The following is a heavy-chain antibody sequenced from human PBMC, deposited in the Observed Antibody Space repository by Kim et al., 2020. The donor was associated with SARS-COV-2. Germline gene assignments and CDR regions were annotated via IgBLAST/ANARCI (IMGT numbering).Heavy chain of an antibody. CDR3: ARDRVVGSTRPFYYGMDV. J-gene: IGHJ6*02. D-gene: IGHD2-2*01. Sequence: KGRFTISRDSSKDTLFLQMNSLRAEDTAVYYCARDRVVGSTRPFYYGMDVWGQGTTVTVSS. V-gene: IGHV3-30*01.